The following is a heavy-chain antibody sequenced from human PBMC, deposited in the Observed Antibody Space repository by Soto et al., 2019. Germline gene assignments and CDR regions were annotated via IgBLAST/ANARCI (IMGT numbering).Heavy chain of an antibody. CDR3: AVGPPEYYDILTGYFSPGAFAI. V-gene: IGHV3-21*01. D-gene: IGHD3-9*01. CDR2: ISSSSSYI. Sequence: GGSLRLSCAASGFTFSSYSMNWVRQAPGKGLEWVSSISSSSSYIYYADSVKGRFTISRDNAKNSLCLQMNSLRAEDTAVYYCAVGPPEYYDILTGYFSPGAFAIWGQGTIVTVSS. CDR1: GFTFSSYS. J-gene: IGHJ3*02.